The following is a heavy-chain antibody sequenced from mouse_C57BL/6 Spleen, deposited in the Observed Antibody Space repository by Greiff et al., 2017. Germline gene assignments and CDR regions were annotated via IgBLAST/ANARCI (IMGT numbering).Heavy chain of an antibody. CDR1: GFTFSDYG. D-gene: IGHD3-2*02. Sequence: EVKLMESGGGLAKPGGSLKLSCAASGFTFSDYGMHWVRQAPEKGLEWVAYISSGSSTIYYADTVKGRFTISRDNAKNTLFLQMTSLRSEDTAMYYCAGGYYYAMDYWGQGTSVTVSS. V-gene: IGHV5-17*01. CDR3: AGGYYYAMDY. CDR2: ISSGSSTI. J-gene: IGHJ4*01.